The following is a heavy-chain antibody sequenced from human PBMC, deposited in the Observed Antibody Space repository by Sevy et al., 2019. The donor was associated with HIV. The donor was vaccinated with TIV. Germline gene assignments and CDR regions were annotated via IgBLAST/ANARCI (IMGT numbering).Heavy chain of an antibody. CDR3: TADRASSWNFYYGMDV. CDR2: IKSKTDGGTT. V-gene: IGHV3-15*07. D-gene: IGHD6-13*01. J-gene: IGHJ6*02. Sequence: GGSLRLSCAASGFTFSTWMNWVRQAPGKGLEWVGRIKSKTDGGTTVYAAPVKDRFTTSRDDSTNTLYLQMNSLKTEDTAVYYCTADRASSWNFYYGMDVWGQGTTVTVSS. CDR1: GFTFSTW.